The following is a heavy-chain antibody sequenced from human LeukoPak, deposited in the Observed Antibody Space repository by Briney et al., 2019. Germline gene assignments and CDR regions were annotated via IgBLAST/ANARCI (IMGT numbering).Heavy chain of an antibody. CDR1: GFTFSSSS. J-gene: IGHJ4*02. V-gene: IGHV3-21*01. Sequence: GGSLRLSCEASGFTFSSSSMNWVRQAPGKGLEWVSSISSSSSYIYYADSVKGRFTISRDNAKNSLYLQMNSLRAEDTAVYYCARGSGYEFDYWGQGTLVTVSS. CDR2: ISSSSSYI. CDR3: ARGSGYEFDY. D-gene: IGHD5-18*01.